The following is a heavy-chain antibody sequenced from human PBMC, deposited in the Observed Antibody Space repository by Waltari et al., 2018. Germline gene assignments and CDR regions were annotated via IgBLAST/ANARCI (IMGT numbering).Heavy chain of an antibody. Sequence: QVQLQESGPGLVKPSETLSLTCTVSGYSISSGYYWGWIRQPPGKGLEWIGSIYHSGSTYYTPSLKSRVTISVDTSKNQFSLKLSSVTAADTAVYYCARDWSIAARGSFDYWGQGTLVTVSS. CDR2: IYHSGST. CDR1: GYSISSGYY. D-gene: IGHD6-6*01. V-gene: IGHV4-38-2*02. CDR3: ARDWSIAARGSFDY. J-gene: IGHJ4*02.